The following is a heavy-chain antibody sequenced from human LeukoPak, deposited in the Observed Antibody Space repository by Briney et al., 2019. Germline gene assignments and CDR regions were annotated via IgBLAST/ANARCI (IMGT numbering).Heavy chain of an antibody. CDR3: ARVSDIVATSDLYY. Sequence: GGSLRLSCAASGFTFSSYSMNWVRQAPGKGLEWVSYISSSSSYIYYADSVKGRFTISRDNAKNSLYLQMNSLRVEDTAVYYCARVSDIVATSDLYYWGQRALGTVSA. D-gene: IGHD5-12*01. CDR1: GFTFSSYS. V-gene: IGHV3-21*01. CDR2: ISSSSSYI. J-gene: IGHJ4*02.